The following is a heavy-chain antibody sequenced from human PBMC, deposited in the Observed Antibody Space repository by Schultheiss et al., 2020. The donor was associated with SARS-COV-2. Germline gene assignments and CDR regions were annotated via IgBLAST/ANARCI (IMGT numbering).Heavy chain of an antibody. Sequence: SETLSLTCTVSGGSISSYYWSWIRQPAGKGLEWIGRIYTSGSTNYNPSLKSRVTMSVDTSKNQFSLKLSSVTAADTAVYYCARHESAAGKGDFDYWGQGTLVTVSS. J-gene: IGHJ4*02. D-gene: IGHD6-13*01. CDR1: GGSISSYY. CDR2: IYTSGST. CDR3: ARHESAAGKGDFDY. V-gene: IGHV4-4*07.